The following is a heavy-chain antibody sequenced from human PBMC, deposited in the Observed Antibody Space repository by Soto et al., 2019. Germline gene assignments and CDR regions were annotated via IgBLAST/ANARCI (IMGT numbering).Heavy chain of an antibody. Sequence: QVQLVQSGAEVKKPGASVKVSCKTSGYTFAAYYIHWIRQDPGQGLEWMGWINPTSGGTVYAQNFQDGVTMTRDTSISTAYMELRRLNSDDTAVYYCARDPDYGDYWGYFFDSWGQGTPVTVSS. CDR1: GYTFAAYY. D-gene: IGHD4-17*01. V-gene: IGHV1-2*02. J-gene: IGHJ4*02. CDR2: INPTSGGT. CDR3: ARDPDYGDYWGYFFDS.